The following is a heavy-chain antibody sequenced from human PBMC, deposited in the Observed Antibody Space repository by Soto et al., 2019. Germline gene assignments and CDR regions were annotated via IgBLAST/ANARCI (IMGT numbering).Heavy chain of an antibody. CDR3: ARGHILLWFGEPHFPWFDP. CDR2: INHSGST. Sequence: PSETLSLTCAVYGGSFSGYYWSWIRQPLGKGLEWIGEINHSGSTNYNPSLKSRVTISVDTSKNQFSLKLSSVTAADTAVYYCARGHILLWFGEPHFPWFDPWGQGTLVTVSS. J-gene: IGHJ5*02. D-gene: IGHD3-10*01. CDR1: GGSFSGYY. V-gene: IGHV4-34*01.